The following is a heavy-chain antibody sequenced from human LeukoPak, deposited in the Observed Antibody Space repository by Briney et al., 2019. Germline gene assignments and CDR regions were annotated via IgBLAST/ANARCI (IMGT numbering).Heavy chain of an antibody. CDR3: ARTKEMATISYFDS. CDR2: IDSSGSTI. CDR1: GFSRSCCG. D-gene: IGHD5-24*01. V-gene: IGHV3-48*04. J-gene: IGHJ4*02. Sequence: GGSLRLSCAASGFSRSCCGMHWVRQAPGKGREGVSYIDSSGSTIHYAHSVKGRFTISRDNAKNSLYLQINSLRAEDTAVYYCARTKEMATISYFDSWGQGTLVTVSS.